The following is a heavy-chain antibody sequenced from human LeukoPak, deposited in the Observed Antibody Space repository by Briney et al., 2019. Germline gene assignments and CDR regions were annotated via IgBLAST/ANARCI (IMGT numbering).Heavy chain of an antibody. D-gene: IGHD4-17*01. CDR3: ATMEDHDYGDYDFSY. V-gene: IGHV1-69-2*01. CDR1: GYTFTDYY. Sequence: ASVKVSCKVSGYTFTDYYMHWVQQAPGKGLEWMGLVDPEDGETIYAEKFQGRVTITADTSTDTAYMELSSLRSEDTAVYYCATMEDHDYGDYDFSYWGQGTLVTASS. J-gene: IGHJ4*02. CDR2: VDPEDGET.